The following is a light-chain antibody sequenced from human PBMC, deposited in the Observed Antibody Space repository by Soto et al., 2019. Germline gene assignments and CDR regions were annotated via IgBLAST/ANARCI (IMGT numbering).Light chain of an antibody. CDR1: QGVTSN. CDR3: QQYNTWPLN. V-gene: IGKV3-15*01. J-gene: IGKJ4*01. CDR2: GAS. Sequence: EIVMTQSPSTLSVSPGERATLSCRASQGVTSNLAWYQQKPGQAPRLLIYGASTSATGIPARFSGSGSGTEFTLTISSLQSEDFAVYYCQQYNTWPLNFGGGTKVEIK.